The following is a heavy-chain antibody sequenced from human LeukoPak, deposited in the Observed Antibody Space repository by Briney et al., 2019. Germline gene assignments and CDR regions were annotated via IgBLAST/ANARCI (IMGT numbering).Heavy chain of an antibody. J-gene: IGHJ3*02. V-gene: IGHV3-48*01. Sequence: GGSLRLSCAASGFTFSSCSMNWVRQAPGKGLEWVSYISSSSSTIYYADSVKGRFTISRDNAKNSLYLQMNSLRAEDTAVYYCARDQARTGTDAFDIWGQGTMVTVSS. CDR3: ARDQARTGTDAFDI. CDR1: GFTFSSCS. CDR2: ISSSSSTI. D-gene: IGHD1-1*01.